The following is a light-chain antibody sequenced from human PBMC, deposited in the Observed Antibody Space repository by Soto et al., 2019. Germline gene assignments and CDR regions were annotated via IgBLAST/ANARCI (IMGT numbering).Light chain of an antibody. V-gene: IGKV1-5*03. Sequence: DIQMTQSPSTLSASVGDRVTITCRASQSISSWLTWYQQKAGQAPKLLIYKASIVESGVPSRFSGSGSGTEFTLTIRRLQPDDSATYYCQQYSYFATFGQGTRVEVK. CDR2: KAS. J-gene: IGKJ1*01. CDR1: QSISSW. CDR3: QQYSYFAT.